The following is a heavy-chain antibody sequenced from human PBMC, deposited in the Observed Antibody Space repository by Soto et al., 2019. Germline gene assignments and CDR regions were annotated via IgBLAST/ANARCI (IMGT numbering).Heavy chain of an antibody. CDR2: ISVYSGNT. Sequence: QVQLVQSGAEVKKPGASVKVSCKASGYTFTNYGITWVRQAPGQGLEWMGWISVYSGNTDYPQKLQGRVTVTRDTSTTTADMEVRGLRSDDTAVYYCARVANVATTSGFDYWGQGTLVTVSS. J-gene: IGHJ4*02. D-gene: IGHD5-12*01. CDR1: GYTFTNYG. CDR3: ARVANVATTSGFDY. V-gene: IGHV1-18*01.